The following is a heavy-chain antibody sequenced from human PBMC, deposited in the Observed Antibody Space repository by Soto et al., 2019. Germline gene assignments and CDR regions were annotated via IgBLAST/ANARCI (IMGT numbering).Heavy chain of an antibody. CDR3: ARAPPYYDILTGFPHAFDI. CDR2: IIPIFGTA. D-gene: IGHD3-9*01. Sequence: SVKVSCKASGGTFSSYAISWVRQAPGQGLEWMGGIIPIFGTANYAQKFQGRVTITADESTSTAYMELSSLRSEDTAVYYCARAPPYYDILTGFPHAFDIWGQGTMVTVSS. CDR1: GGTFSSYA. V-gene: IGHV1-69*13. J-gene: IGHJ3*02.